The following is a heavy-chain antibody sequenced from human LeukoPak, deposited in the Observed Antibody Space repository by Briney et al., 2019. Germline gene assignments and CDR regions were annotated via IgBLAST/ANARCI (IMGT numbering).Heavy chain of an antibody. Sequence: NSSETLSLTCAVYGGSFSGYYWSWIRQPAGKGREWMGEINHRGSTNYNPSLKSRVTISVDTSKNQFSLKLSSVTAADTAVYYCAREGYSSSWYIGKHRNNWFDPWGQGTLVTVSS. CDR2: INHRGST. J-gene: IGHJ5*02. D-gene: IGHD6-13*01. CDR3: AREGYSSSWYIGKHRNNWFDP. V-gene: IGHV4-34*01. CDR1: GGSFSGYY.